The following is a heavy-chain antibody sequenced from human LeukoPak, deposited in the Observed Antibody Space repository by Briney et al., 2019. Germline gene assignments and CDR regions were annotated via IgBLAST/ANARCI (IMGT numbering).Heavy chain of an antibody. CDR2: IRYDGSEK. V-gene: IGHV3-30*02. J-gene: IGHJ4*02. D-gene: IGHD6-13*01. CDR3: ATSVTGYSSPFYY. Sequence: PGGSLRLSCAASGFSFNSYDMQWVRQSPGKGLERVTFIRYDGSEKYYVDSVEGRFTISRDNSKNTLYLQMNSLRAEDTAVYYCATSVTGYSSPFYYWGQATLVTVSP. CDR1: GFSFNSYD.